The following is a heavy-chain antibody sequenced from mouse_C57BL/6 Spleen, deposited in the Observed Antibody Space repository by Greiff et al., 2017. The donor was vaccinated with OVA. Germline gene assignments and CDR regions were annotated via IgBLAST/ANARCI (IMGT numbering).Heavy chain of an antibody. CDR1: GYTFTSYW. CDR3: ARSEGYDVVLDY. D-gene: IGHD2-2*01. CDR2: LDPNSGGT. Sequence: VQLQQPGAELVKPGASVKLSCKASGYTFTSYWMHWVKQRPGRGLEWIGRLDPNSGGTNYNENFKSKATLTVDKPSSTAYMQLSSLTSEDSAVYYCARSEGYDVVLDYWGQGTTLTVSS. J-gene: IGHJ2*01. V-gene: IGHV1-72*01.